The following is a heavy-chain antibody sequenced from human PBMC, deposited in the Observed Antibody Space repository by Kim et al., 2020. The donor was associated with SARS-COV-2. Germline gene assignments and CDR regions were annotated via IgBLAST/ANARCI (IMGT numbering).Heavy chain of an antibody. D-gene: IGHD3-9*01. V-gene: IGHV1-46*01. Sequence: AQKFQGRVTMTRDTSTSTVYMELSSLRSEDTAVYYCARGLVNILTGYYGYWGQGTLVTVSS. J-gene: IGHJ4*02. CDR3: ARGLVNILTGYYGY.